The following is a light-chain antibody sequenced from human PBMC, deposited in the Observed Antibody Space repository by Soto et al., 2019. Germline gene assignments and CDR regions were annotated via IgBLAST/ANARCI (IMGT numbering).Light chain of an antibody. Sequence: EIVLTQSPATLSLSPGESATLSCRASQSVKTFLVWYQQRPGQAPRLLIYGASSRATGIPDRFSGSGSASDFTVTITRLEPEDFAVYYCQQYGSSITFGQGTRLEIK. J-gene: IGKJ5*01. CDR3: QQYGSSIT. V-gene: IGKV3-20*01. CDR1: QSVKTF. CDR2: GAS.